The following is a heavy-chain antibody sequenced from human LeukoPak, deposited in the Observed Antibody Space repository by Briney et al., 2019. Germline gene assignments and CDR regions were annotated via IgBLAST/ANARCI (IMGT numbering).Heavy chain of an antibody. V-gene: IGHV3-21*01. CDR3: AADRCSSTTCFGDY. CDR2: ITSSSTYI. J-gene: IGHJ4*02. Sequence: GGSLRLSCAASGFTFSQRSMNWVRQAPGKGLEWASSITSSSTYIYSADSVKGRFTISRDNAKSSLYLQMNSLRAEDTAVYYCAADRCSSTTCFGDYWGQGTLVTVSS. D-gene: IGHD2-2*01. CDR1: GFTFSQRS.